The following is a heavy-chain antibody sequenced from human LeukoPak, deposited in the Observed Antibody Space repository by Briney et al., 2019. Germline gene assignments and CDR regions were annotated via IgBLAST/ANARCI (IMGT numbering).Heavy chain of an antibody. Sequence: GGSLRLSCAASGFTFSSYGMHWFRQAPGKGLEWVAVISYDGSNKYYADSVKGRFTISRDNSKNTLYLQMNSLRAEDTAVYYCAKGHLKMSCPDYYFDYWGQGTLVTVSS. V-gene: IGHV3-30*18. CDR3: AKGHLKMSCPDYYFDY. CDR2: ISYDGSNK. CDR1: GFTFSSYG. D-gene: IGHD2-15*01. J-gene: IGHJ4*02.